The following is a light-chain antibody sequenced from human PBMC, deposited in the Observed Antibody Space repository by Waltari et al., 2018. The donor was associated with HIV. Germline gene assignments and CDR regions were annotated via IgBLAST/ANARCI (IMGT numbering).Light chain of an antibody. J-gene: IGLJ2*01. CDR3: CSYAGTSDYVI. Sequence: QSALTQIASVSGSPGQSITISCTGTSSDVPIYNLVSWYQHRPGKAPKLIIYEVTKRPFGISSRFSGSKSGNMASLTISGLQAEDEADYYCCSYAGTSDYVIFGGGTKLTVL. CDR1: SSDVPIYNL. V-gene: IGLV2-23*02. CDR2: EVT.